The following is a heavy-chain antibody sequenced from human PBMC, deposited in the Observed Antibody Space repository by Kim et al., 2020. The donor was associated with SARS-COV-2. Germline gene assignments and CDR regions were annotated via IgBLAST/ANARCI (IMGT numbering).Heavy chain of an antibody. V-gene: IGHV4-39*07. CDR1: GGSISSSSYY. CDR3: ARNKYSSSWYDYGMDV. J-gene: IGHJ6*02. CDR2: IYYSGST. Sequence: SETLSLTCTVSGGSISSSSYYWGWIRQPPGKGLEWIGSIYYSGSTYYNPSLKSRVTISVDTSKNQFSLKLSSVTAADTAVYYCARNKYSSSWYDYGMDVWGQGTTVTVSS. D-gene: IGHD6-13*01.